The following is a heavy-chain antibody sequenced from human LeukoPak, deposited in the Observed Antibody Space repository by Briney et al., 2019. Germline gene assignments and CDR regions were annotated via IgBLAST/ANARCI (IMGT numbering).Heavy chain of an antibody. J-gene: IGHJ4*02. CDR3: AKRSGTLVRGATFDY. D-gene: IGHD3-10*01. V-gene: IGHV3-23*01. CDR2: ISGSGDIT. Sequence: PGGSLRLSCAASGFIFSRYAMTWVRQAPGKGLEWVSIISGSGDITYYAGSVKGLFTISRDNSKNTLYLQMNSLRAQDTAVYYCAKRSGTLVRGATFDYWGQGTLITVSP. CDR1: GFIFSRYA.